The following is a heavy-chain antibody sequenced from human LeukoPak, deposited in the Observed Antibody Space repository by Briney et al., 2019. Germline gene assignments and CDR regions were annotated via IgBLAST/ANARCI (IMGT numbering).Heavy chain of an antibody. D-gene: IGHD1-26*01. J-gene: IGHJ4*02. CDR3: AREGSWNYFDY. Sequence: PGGSLRLSCAASGFTFSSNYMSGVRQAPGKGLEWVSVIYSGGSTYYADSVKGRFTMSRDNSKNTLYLQVNSLRAEDTAVYYCAREGSWNYFDYWGQGTLVTVSS. CDR2: IYSGGST. CDR1: GFTFSSNY. V-gene: IGHV3-66*02.